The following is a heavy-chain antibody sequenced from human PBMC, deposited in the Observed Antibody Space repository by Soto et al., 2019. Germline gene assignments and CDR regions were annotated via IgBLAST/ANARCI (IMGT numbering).Heavy chain of an antibody. CDR2: IYYSGST. Sequence: QVQLQESGPGLVKPSQTLSLTCTVSCGSISSGGYYWSWIRQHPGKGLVWIGYIYYSGSTYYNPALKIRVTILVDASKILFSLKLCSVPAADTAVYYCARVPLTWGRGTMVTVSS. CDR1: CGSISSGGYY. CDR3: ARVPLT. V-gene: IGHV4-31*03. J-gene: IGHJ4*03.